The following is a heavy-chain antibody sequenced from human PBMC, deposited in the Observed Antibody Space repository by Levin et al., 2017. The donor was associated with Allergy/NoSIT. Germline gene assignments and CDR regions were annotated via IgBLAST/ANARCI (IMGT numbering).Heavy chain of an antibody. V-gene: IGHV1-24*01. CDR1: GYTLTELS. CDR3: ATGLVVQWLVLEGAFDI. Sequence: ASVKVSCKVSGYTLTELSMHWVRQAPGKGLEWMGGFDPEDGETIYAQKFQGRVTMTEDTSTDTAYMELSSLRSEDTAVYYCATGLVVQWLVLEGAFDIWGQGTMVTVSS. J-gene: IGHJ3*02. D-gene: IGHD6-19*01. CDR2: FDPEDGET.